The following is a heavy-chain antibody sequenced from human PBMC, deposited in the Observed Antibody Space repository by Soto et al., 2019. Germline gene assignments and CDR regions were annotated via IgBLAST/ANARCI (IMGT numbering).Heavy chain of an antibody. CDR3: ARHPHGGFGWFQADYYYYGMDV. D-gene: IGHD3-9*01. Sequence: SETLSLTCTVSGGSISSSSYYWGWIRQPPGKGLEWIGSIYYSGRTYYNPSLKSRVTISVDTSKNQFSLKLSSVTAADTAVYYCARHPHGGFGWFQADYYYYGMDVWGQGTTVTVSS. CDR2: IYYSGRT. V-gene: IGHV4-39*01. CDR1: GGSISSSSYY. J-gene: IGHJ6*02.